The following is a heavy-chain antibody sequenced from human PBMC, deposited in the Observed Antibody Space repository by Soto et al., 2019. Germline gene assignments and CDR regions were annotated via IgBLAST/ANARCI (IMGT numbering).Heavy chain of an antibody. V-gene: IGHV1-3*04. CDR1: GYTFTSYA. CDR2: INTGNGYT. Sequence: QVQLVQSGAEVKKPGASVKVSCKASGYTFTSYAMHWVRQAPGQSLEWMGWINTGNGYTKYSQRFQGRVTITRDTSASTAYMERSSLRSVVTAVYYCARDSSPYDILTGHNWIAPWGQGTLVTVSS. D-gene: IGHD3-9*01. CDR3: ARDSSPYDILTGHNWIAP. J-gene: IGHJ5*02.